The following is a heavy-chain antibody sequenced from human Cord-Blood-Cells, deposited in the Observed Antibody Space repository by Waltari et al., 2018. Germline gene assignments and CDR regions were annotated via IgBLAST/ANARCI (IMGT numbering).Heavy chain of an antibody. J-gene: IGHJ5*02. CDR1: GYTLTEAS. V-gene: IGHV1-24*01. D-gene: IGHD3-16*02. CDR3: ATALMITFGGVIANWFDP. Sequence: QVQLVQSGAAVTNGVDSVKVSCKVPGYTLTEASLHWVPQATGPALEWMGGCDPEDGETIYAQKYQGRVTMTEDTSTDTAYMELSSLRSEDTAVYYCATALMITFGGVIANWFDPWGQGTLVTVSS. CDR2: CDPEDGET.